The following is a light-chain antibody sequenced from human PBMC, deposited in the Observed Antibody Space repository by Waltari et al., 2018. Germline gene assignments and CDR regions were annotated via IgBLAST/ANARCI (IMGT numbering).Light chain of an antibody. CDR1: STDFGGYNY. CDR3: CSYAGSSTWV. CDR2: DVS. Sequence: QSALTQPASVSRSPGQSLPISCNGTSTDFGGYNYVSWYQQHPGKAPKLMIYDVSKRPSGVSSRFSGSKSGNTASLTISGLQAEDEADYYCCSYAGSSTWVFGGGTKLTVL. V-gene: IGLV2-23*02. J-gene: IGLJ3*02.